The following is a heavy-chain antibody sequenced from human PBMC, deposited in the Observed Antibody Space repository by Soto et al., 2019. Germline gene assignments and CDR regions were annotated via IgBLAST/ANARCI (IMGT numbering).Heavy chain of an antibody. CDR3: VKEGDALGYCSGGSCYGYYYYYMDV. J-gene: IGHJ6*03. CDR2: ISGNDGST. CDR1: GFTFSRHA. V-gene: IGHV3-23*01. D-gene: IGHD2-15*01. Sequence: GGSLRLSCTASGFTFSRHAMSWVRQAPGKGLEWVAAISGNDGSTYYADSVKGRFTISRDHSKNTLYLQMNSLRAEDTAVYYCVKEGDALGYCSGGSCYGYYYYYMDVWGKGTTVTVSS.